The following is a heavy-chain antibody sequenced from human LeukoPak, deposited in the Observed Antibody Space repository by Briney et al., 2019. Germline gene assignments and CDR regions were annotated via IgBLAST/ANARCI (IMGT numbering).Heavy chain of an antibody. Sequence: GGSLRLSCAASGFTVSSNYMSWVRQAPAKGLEWVSSISSSSLYIYYADSVKGRFTISRDNAKNSLYLQLNSLRAEDTAVYYCATDDYGGLDYWGQGTLVTVSS. CDR2: ISSSSLYI. CDR1: GFTVSSNY. V-gene: IGHV3-21*01. J-gene: IGHJ4*02. D-gene: IGHD4-23*01. CDR3: ATDDYGGLDY.